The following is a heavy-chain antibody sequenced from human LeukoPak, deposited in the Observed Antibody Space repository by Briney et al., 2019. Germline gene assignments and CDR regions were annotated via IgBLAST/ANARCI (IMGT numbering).Heavy chain of an antibody. CDR3: AAKLWLPDYFDY. CDR1: GFTFSSYE. CDR2: IGSSGSTI. V-gene: IGHV3-48*03. Sequence: GGSLRLSCAASGFTFSSYEMNWVRQAPGKGLEWVSYIGSSGSTIYYADSVKGRFTISRDNAKNSLYLQMNSLRAEDTAVYYCAAKLWLPDYFDYWGQGTLVTVSS. J-gene: IGHJ4*02. D-gene: IGHD5-18*01.